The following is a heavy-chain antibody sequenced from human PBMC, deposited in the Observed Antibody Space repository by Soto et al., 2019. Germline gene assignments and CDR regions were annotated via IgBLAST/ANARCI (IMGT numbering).Heavy chain of an antibody. CDR1: GGSISSYY. V-gene: IGHV4-59*08. D-gene: IGHD2-2*01. Sequence: SETLSLTCTVSGGSISSYYWSWTRQPPGKGLEWTGYIYYSGSTNYNPSLKSRVTISVDTSKNQFSLKLSSVTAADTAVYYCARSLGYCSSTSCYLNYYYYMDVWGKGTTVTVSS. CDR2: IYYSGST. J-gene: IGHJ6*03. CDR3: ARSLGYCSSTSCYLNYYYYMDV.